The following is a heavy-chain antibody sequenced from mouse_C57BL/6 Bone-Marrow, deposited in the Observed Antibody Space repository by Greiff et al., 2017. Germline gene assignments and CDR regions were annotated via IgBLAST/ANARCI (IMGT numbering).Heavy chain of an antibody. CDR1: GFTFSDYG. D-gene: IGHD2-4*01. CDR2: ISSGSSTI. CDR3: ARNYDGYFDV. V-gene: IGHV5-17*01. J-gene: IGHJ1*03. Sequence: DVQLVESGGGLVKPGGSLKLSCAASGFTFSDYGMHWVRQAPEKGLEWVAYISSGSSTIYYADTVKGRFTISRDNAKNTLFLQMTSLRSEDTAMYYCARNYDGYFDVWGTGTTVTVSS.